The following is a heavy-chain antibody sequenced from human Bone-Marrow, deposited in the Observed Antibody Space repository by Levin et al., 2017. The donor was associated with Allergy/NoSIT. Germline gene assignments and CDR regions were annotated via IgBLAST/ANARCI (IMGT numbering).Heavy chain of an antibody. Sequence: SPTLSLPCSVSGDSISSGNYYWNWIRQPPGKGLEWIGYVSSSGTTYYKPSLKSRLSTSLDTAKNQFSLNLISVTAADTAVYFCARGDHYGTPYWHFDLWGRGTLVTVSS. D-gene: IGHD4-17*01. CDR1: GDSISSGNYY. CDR2: VSSSGTT. CDR3: ARGDHYGTPYWHFDL. J-gene: IGHJ2*01. V-gene: IGHV4-30-4*01.